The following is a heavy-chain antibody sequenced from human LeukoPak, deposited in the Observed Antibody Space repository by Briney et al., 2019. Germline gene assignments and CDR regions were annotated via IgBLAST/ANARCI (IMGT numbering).Heavy chain of an antibody. CDR1: GFTFSSYW. J-gene: IGHJ5*02. Sequence: GGSLRLSCAASGFTFSSYWLYWVRQAPGKGLVWVSRISTEVSSTTYADSVKGRFTISRDNAKNTLYLQMNSLRAEDTAVYYCARGVNGDSRFDPWGQGTLVTVSS. D-gene: IGHD4-17*01. V-gene: IGHV3-74*01. CDR3: ARGVNGDSRFDP. CDR2: ISTEVSST.